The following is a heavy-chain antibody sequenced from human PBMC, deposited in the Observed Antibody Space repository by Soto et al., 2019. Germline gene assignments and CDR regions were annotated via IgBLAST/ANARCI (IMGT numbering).Heavy chain of an antibody. J-gene: IGHJ4*02. V-gene: IGHV3-23*01. CDR2: ISSSGGRT. CDR3: AIDRGPELVGADFDY. CDR1: GYTFITYA. Sequence: GGSLRLSCAASGYTFITYAMSWVRQAPGKGLEWVSAISSSGGRTYYADSVKGRFTISRDNSKNTLSLQMNSLRAEDTAVYYCAIDRGPELVGADFDYWGLGTLVTVPS. D-gene: IGHD1-26*01.